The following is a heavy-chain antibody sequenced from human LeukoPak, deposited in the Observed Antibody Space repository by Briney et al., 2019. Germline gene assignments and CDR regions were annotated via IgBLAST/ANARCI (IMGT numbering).Heavy chain of an antibody. CDR3: ARLGGYSSGWYHIDY. CDR1: GFIVSSHY. J-gene: IGHJ4*02. D-gene: IGHD6-19*01. V-gene: IGHV3-53*01. CDR2: IYSGGST. Sequence: GGSLRLSCAASGFIVSSHYMTWVRQAPGKGLDWVSVIYSGGSTFYADSVKGRFTISRDNSKNTLYLQMNSLRDEDTAVYYCARLGGYSSGWYHIDYWGQGTLVTVSS.